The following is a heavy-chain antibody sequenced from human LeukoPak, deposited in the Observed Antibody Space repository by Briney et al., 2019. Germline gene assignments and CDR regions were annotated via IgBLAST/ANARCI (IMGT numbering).Heavy chain of an antibody. D-gene: IGHD2-21*02. Sequence: SETLSLTCTVSGGSISSSSYYWGWIRQPPGKGLEWIGSIYYSGSTYYNPSLKSRVTISVDTSKNQFSLKLSSVTAADTAVYYCARGHAVTGGFDYWGQGTLVTVSS. J-gene: IGHJ4*02. CDR3: ARGHAVTGGFDY. CDR1: GGSISSSSYY. V-gene: IGHV4-39*07. CDR2: IYYSGST.